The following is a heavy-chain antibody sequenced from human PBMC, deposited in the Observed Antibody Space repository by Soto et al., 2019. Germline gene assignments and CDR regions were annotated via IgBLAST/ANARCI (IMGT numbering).Heavy chain of an antibody. J-gene: IGHJ6*02. CDR2: IIPIFGTA. CDR3: ARSPGTGPDYYYYYGMDV. Sequence: SVKVSCKASGGTFSSYAISWVRQAPGQGLEWMGGIIPIFGTANYAQKFQGRVTITADESTSTAYMELSSLRSEDTAVYYCARSPGTGPDYYYYYGMDVWGQGTTVTVSS. CDR1: GGTFSSYA. D-gene: IGHD1-26*01. V-gene: IGHV1-69*13.